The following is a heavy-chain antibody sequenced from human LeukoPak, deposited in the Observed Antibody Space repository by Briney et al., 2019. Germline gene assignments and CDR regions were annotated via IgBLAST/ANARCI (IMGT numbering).Heavy chain of an antibody. CDR2: ISGSGGST. CDR1: GFTFSSYA. V-gene: IGHV3-23*01. D-gene: IGHD5-18*01. J-gene: IGHJ4*02. Sequence: PGGSLRLSRAASGFTFSSYAMSWVRQAPGKGLEWVSAISGSGGSTYYADSVKGRFTISRDNSKNTLYLQMNSLRAEDTAVYYCAKDKYRTAMVREFDYGGQGTLVTVSS. CDR3: AKDKYRTAMVREFDY.